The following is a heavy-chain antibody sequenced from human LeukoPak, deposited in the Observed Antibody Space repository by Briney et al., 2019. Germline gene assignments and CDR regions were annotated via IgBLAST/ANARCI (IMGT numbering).Heavy chain of an antibody. J-gene: IGHJ4*02. V-gene: IGHV3-23*01. D-gene: IGHD3-16*01. CDR2: LRGDGET. CDR1: GFIFRDYA. Sequence: HPGGSLRLSCVASGFIFRDYAMSWVRQTPAGGLEWVSSLRGDGETFYTDSVKGRFTLSRDHSRNTVYLQLSNLRVGDTAVYYCAKASWVSSADAVLWGQGTLVTVS. CDR3: AKASWVSSADAVL.